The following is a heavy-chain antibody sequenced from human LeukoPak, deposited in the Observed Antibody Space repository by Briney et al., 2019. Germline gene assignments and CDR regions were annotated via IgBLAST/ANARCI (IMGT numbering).Heavy chain of an antibody. CDR2: IIPIFGTA. CDR1: GYTLTELS. V-gene: IGHV1-69*13. CDR3: ARSVAYCGGDCYFNWFDP. D-gene: IGHD2-21*02. J-gene: IGHJ5*02. Sequence: ASVKVSCKVSGYTLTELSMHWVRQAPGQGLEWMGGIIPIFGTANYAQKFQGRVTITADESTSTAYMELSSLRSEDTAVYYCARSVAYCGGDCYFNWFDPWGQGTLVTVSS.